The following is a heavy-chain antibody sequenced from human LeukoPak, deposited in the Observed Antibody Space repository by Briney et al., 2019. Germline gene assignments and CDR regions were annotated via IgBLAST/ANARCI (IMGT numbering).Heavy chain of an antibody. CDR1: GYSISSTYY. CDR3: ARLGPSTNWFDP. Sequence: PSETLSLTCTVSGYSISSTYYWGWIRQPPGKGLEWIGRFYHGGSTYYTPSLKSRVTMSVDTSKNQFSLKLSSVTAADTAVYYCARLGPSTNWFDPWGQGTLVTVSS. V-gene: IGHV4-38-2*02. CDR2: FYHGGST. J-gene: IGHJ5*02. D-gene: IGHD2/OR15-2a*01.